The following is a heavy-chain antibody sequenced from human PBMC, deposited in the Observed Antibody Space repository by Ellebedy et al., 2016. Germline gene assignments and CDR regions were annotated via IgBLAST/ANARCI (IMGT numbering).Heavy chain of an antibody. D-gene: IGHD2-2*01. CDR3: ARDATDCSTTSCSLPGYDY. CDR2: IKEDGSEI. CDR1: GFTFSTYW. J-gene: IGHJ4*02. Sequence: GGSLRLXCAASGFTFSTYWMSWVRQAPGKGLEWVANIKEDGSEIYYVDSVRGRFTISRDNAKNSLYLQMNSLRAEDTAVYYCARDATDCSTTSCSLPGYDYWGQGTLVTVSS. V-gene: IGHV3-7*01.